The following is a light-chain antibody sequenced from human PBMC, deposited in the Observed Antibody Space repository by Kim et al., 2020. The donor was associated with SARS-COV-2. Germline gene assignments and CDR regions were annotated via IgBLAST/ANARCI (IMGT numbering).Light chain of an antibody. Sequence: VSVALGQTARITCGGNNIGSKNVHWYQQKPGQAPVLVIYRDSNRPSGIPERFSGSNSGNTATLTISRAQAGDDADYYCQVWDSSVVFGGGTKLTVL. V-gene: IGLV3-9*01. J-gene: IGLJ2*01. CDR3: QVWDSSVV. CDR2: RDS. CDR1: NIGSKN.